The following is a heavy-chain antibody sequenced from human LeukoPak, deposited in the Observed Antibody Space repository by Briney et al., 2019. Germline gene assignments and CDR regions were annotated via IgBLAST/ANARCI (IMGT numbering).Heavy chain of an antibody. J-gene: IGHJ4*02. Sequence: GGSLRLSCAASGFTFSNYAMSWVRQAPGKGLEWISAVSGSGDRTYYAGSVKGRFTISRDNSKNTLYLQMNSLRAEDTAVYYCAREGTNYDFWSGYSDLDYWGQGTLVTVSS. CDR3: AREGTNYDFWSGYSDLDY. V-gene: IGHV3-23*01. CDR2: VSGSGDRT. D-gene: IGHD3-3*01. CDR1: GFTFSNYA.